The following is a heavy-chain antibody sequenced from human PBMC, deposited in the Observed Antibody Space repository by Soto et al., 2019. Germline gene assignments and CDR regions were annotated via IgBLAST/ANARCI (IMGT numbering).Heavy chain of an antibody. J-gene: IGHJ4*02. CDR2: INPNSGGT. CDR1: GYTFTDYY. V-gene: IGHV1-2*02. CDR3: ARDPQYSSSSDY. Sequence: ASVKVSCKASGYTFTDYYMHWVRQAPGQGLEWMGWINPNSGGTNYAQKFQGRVTMTRDTSINTAYMELSSLRSDDTAVYYCARDPQYSSSSDYWRQGALVTVSS. D-gene: IGHD6-6*01.